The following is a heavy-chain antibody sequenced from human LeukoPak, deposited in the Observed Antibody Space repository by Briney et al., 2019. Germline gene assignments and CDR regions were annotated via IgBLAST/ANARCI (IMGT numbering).Heavy chain of an antibody. J-gene: IGHJ4*02. CDR1: GVSISSSSYY. D-gene: IGHD6-19*01. V-gene: IGHV4-39*07. CDR2: IYYSGST. Sequence: PSETLSLTCTVSGVSISSSSYYWGWIRQPPGKGLEWIGTIYYSGSTYYNPSLKSRVTISVDTSKNQFSLKLSSVTAADTAVYYCARTGPRQLIDYWGQGTLVTVSS. CDR3: ARTGPRQLIDY.